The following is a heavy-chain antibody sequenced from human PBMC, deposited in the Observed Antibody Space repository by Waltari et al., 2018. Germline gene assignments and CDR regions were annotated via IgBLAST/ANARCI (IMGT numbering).Heavy chain of an antibody. CDR1: GGSISSGGSY. D-gene: IGHD3-10*01. Sequence: QVQLQESGPGLVKPSQTLSLTCTFPGGSISSGGSYWSWIRQHPGKGLEWIGYIYYSGSTYYNPSLKSRVTVSVDTSKNQFSLKLSSVTAADTAVYYCARGNRFGELLNYFDYWGQGTLVTVSS. CDR3: ARGNRFGELLNYFDY. CDR2: IYYSGST. J-gene: IGHJ4*02. V-gene: IGHV4-31*03.